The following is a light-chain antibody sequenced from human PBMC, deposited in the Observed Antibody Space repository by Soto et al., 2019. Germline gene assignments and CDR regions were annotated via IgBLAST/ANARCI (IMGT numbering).Light chain of an antibody. Sequence: QSALTQPASVSGSPGQSITISCTGTSSDVGSYNLVSWYQQHPGKAPKLMIYEGSKRPSGVSNRFSGSKSGNTASLTISGLQAEDEADYYCCSYAGSSTVVVFGGGTKLT. CDR3: CSYAGSSTVVV. J-gene: IGLJ2*01. CDR1: SSDVGSYNL. V-gene: IGLV2-23*01. CDR2: EGS.